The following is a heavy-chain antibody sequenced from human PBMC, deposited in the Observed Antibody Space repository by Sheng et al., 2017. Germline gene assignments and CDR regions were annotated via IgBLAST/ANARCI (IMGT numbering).Heavy chain of an antibody. CDR1: GFTFSRYD. V-gene: IGHV3-23*01. Sequence: EVQLLESGGGLVQPGGSLRLSCAASGFTFSRYDMNWVRQAPGRGLEWVSGISGSGGSTYSADSVKGRFTISRDNSKNTLYLQMDSLRAEDTAVYYCAKVAFDIWGQGTMVTVSS. CDR3: AKVAFDI. J-gene: IGHJ3*02. CDR2: ISGSGGST.